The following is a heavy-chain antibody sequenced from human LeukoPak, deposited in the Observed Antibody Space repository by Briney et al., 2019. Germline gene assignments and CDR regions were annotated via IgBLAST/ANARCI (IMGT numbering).Heavy chain of an antibody. J-gene: IGHJ5*02. CDR1: GYTFTSYD. CDR2: MKPNSGNT. V-gene: IGHV1-8*01. CDR3: ARDSFSSIAAPQVFAWFDP. D-gene: IGHD6-6*01. Sequence: GASVKVSCKASGYTFTSYDINWVRQATGQGLEWMGWMKPNSGNTGYAQKFQGRVTMTRNTSISTAYMELSSLRSEDTAVYYCARDSFSSIAAPQVFAWFDPWGQGTLVTVSS.